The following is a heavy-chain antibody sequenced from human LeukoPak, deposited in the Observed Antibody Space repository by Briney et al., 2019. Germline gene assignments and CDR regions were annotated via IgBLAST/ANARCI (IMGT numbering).Heavy chain of an antibody. CDR2: ISAYNGNT. Sequence: VASVKVSCTPSGYTFTSYGISWVRQAPGQGLEWMGWISAYNGNTNYAQKLQGRVTMTTDTSTSTAYMELRSLRSDDTAVYYCARDHAMIVVVITREPAFDIWGQGTMVTVSS. CDR3: ARDHAMIVVVITREPAFDI. J-gene: IGHJ3*02. CDR1: GYTFTSYG. V-gene: IGHV1-18*01. D-gene: IGHD3-22*01.